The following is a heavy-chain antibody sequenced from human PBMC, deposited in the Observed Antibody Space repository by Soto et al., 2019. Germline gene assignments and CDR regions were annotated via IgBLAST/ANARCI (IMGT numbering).Heavy chain of an antibody. CDR2: IIPILGIA. CDR1: GGTFSSYT. D-gene: IGHD6-19*01. V-gene: IGHV1-69*08. Sequence: QVQLVQSGAEVKKPGSSVKVSCKASGGTFSSYTISWVRQAPGQGLEWMGRIIPILGIANYAQKFQGRVTITADKSTSTAYMELSSLRSEDTAVYYCARDWLGKGASSGYWGQGTLVTVSS. J-gene: IGHJ4*02. CDR3: ARDWLGKGASSGY.